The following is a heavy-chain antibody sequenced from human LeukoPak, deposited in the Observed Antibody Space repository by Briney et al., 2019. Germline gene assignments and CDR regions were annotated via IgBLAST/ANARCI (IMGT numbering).Heavy chain of an antibody. J-gene: IGHJ4*02. Sequence: GGSLRLSCAASGFTFSDYYMSWIRQAPGKGLEWVSYISPSSTRIDYAASVRGRFTISRDNAKSSLYLQVNSLRAEDTAVYYCARGVAWGSGGGRYFDYWGQGTLVTVSS. CDR2: ISPSSTRI. CDR1: GFTFSDYY. CDR3: ARGVAWGSGGGRYFDY. D-gene: IGHD7-27*01. V-gene: IGHV3-11*04.